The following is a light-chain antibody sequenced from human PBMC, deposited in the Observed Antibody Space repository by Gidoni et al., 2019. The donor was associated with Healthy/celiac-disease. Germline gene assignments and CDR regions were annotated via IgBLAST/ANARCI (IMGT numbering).Light chain of an antibody. Sequence: QSALTQHPSASGSPGQSVTISCTGPSSDVGGYNYVSWYQQHPGKAPKLMIYEVSKRPSGVPDRFSGSKSGNTASLTVSGLQAEDEADYYCSSYAGSNNFVVFGGGTKLTVL. CDR1: SSDVGGYNY. CDR3: SSYAGSNNFVV. CDR2: EVS. V-gene: IGLV2-8*01. J-gene: IGLJ2*01.